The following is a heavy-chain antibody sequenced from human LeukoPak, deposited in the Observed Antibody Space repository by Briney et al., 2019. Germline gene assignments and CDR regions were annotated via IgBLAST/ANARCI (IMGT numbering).Heavy chain of an antibody. CDR3: AKEDCPRCGMDI. D-gene: IGHD2-15*01. Sequence: PGGSLRLSCAASGFTFSSYSMNWVRQAPGKGLEWVSSISSSSSYIYYADSVKGRFTISRDNAKNSLYLQMNSLRAEDTAVYYSAKEDCPRCGMDIWGQGTTVTVSS. CDR2: ISSSSSYI. J-gene: IGHJ6*02. V-gene: IGHV3-21*01. CDR1: GFTFSSYS.